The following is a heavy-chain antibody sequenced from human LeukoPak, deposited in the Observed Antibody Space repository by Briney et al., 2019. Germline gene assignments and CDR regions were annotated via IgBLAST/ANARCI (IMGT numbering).Heavy chain of an antibody. J-gene: IGHJ4*02. CDR1: GYTLTELS. D-gene: IGHD6-13*01. Sequence: ASVKASCKVSGYTLTELSMHWVRQAPGKGLEWMGGFDPEDGETIYAQKLQGRVTMTEDTSTDTAYMELSSLRSEDTAVYYCATESPGYSSSWYRSDLDYWGQGTLVTVSS. CDR2: FDPEDGET. V-gene: IGHV1-24*01. CDR3: ATESPGYSSSWYRSDLDY.